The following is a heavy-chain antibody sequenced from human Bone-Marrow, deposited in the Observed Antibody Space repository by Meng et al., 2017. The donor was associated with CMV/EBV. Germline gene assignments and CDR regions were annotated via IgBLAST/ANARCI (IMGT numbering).Heavy chain of an antibody. CDR2: ISYDGNNK. V-gene: IGHV3-30-3*01. J-gene: IGHJ4*01. CDR3: ARDSEGSDSSGRSPYYFDY. Sequence: GGSLRLSCAASGFTFSSYSLHWVRQAPGKGLHWVAVISYDGNNKYYAVSVKGRFTISRDNSKKKIYLQMNSLRTEDTAMYYCARDSEGSDSSGRSPYYFDYWGQGTLVTVSS. D-gene: IGHD3-22*01. CDR1: GFTFSSYS.